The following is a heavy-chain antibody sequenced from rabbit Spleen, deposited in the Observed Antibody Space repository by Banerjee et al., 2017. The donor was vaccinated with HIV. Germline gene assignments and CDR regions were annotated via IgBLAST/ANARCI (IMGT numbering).Heavy chain of an antibody. V-gene: IGHV1S45*01. CDR2: IYAGSSGNT. CDR1: GFSFSSRYW. CDR3: ARDPSGSTTTDYMDHLNL. J-gene: IGHJ4*01. Sequence: EESGGGLVQPEGSLTLTCTASGFSFSSRYWICWVRQAPGKGLEWIACIYAGSSGNTYYASWAKGRFSISKTSSTTVTLQVTSLTAADTATYFCARDPSGSTTTDYMDHLNLWGQGTLVTVS. D-gene: IGHD4-2*01.